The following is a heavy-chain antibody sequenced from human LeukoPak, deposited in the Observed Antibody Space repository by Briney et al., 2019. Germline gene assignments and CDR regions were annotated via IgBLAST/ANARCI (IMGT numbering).Heavy chain of an antibody. CDR2: ISSCSDYI. Sequence: GGSLRLSCAASGFTFNSFTMNWVRQAPGKGLEWVSSISSCSDYIYYADSVKGRFTISRDNAKNSLYLQMNSLRAEDTAVYYCAREGCSSTSCYEGENWFDPWGQGTLVTVSS. CDR3: AREGCSSTSCYEGENWFDP. V-gene: IGHV3-21*01. D-gene: IGHD2-2*01. J-gene: IGHJ5*02. CDR1: GFTFNSFT.